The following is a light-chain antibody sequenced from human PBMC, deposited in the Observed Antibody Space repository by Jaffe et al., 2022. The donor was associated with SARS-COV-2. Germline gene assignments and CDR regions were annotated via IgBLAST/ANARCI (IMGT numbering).Light chain of an antibody. CDR1: QSVLYSSNNKNY. CDR2: WAS. CDR3: QQYYSSPQT. J-gene: IGKJ2*01. Sequence: DIVMIQSPDSLAVSLGERATINCKSSQSVLYSSNNKNYLAWYQQKAGQPPKLLIYWASTRESGVPDRFSGSGSGTDFTLTISSLQAEDVAVYYCQQYYSSPQTFGQGTKLEIK. V-gene: IGKV4-1*01.